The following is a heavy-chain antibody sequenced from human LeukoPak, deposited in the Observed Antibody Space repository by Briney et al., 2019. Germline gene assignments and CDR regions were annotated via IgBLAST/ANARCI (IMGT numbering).Heavy chain of an antibody. Sequence: GGSLRLSCAASGLTFASNTMHWVRQAPGKGLEWVSVISSDGKIKYYADSVEGRFTISRDDSRNSLYLQMDSLRPEDTAVYHCAKGGSGRYWYFDNWGQGILVTVSP. D-gene: IGHD1-26*01. V-gene: IGHV3-30*04. CDR1: GLTFASNT. CDR2: ISSDGKIK. J-gene: IGHJ4*02. CDR3: AKGGSGRYWYFDN.